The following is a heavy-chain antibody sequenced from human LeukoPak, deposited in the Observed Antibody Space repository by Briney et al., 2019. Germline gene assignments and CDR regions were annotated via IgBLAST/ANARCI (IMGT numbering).Heavy chain of an antibody. CDR3: AREVRGVTTVTTSFDP. CDR1: GGSLSSYY. CDR2: IYTSGST. Sequence: PSETLSLTCTVSGGSLSSYYWSWIRQPAGKGLEWIGRIYTSGSTNYNPSPKSRVTMSVDTSKNQFSLKLSSVTAADTAVYYCAREVRGVTTVTTSFDPWGQGTLVTVSS. V-gene: IGHV4-4*07. J-gene: IGHJ5*02. D-gene: IGHD4-11*01.